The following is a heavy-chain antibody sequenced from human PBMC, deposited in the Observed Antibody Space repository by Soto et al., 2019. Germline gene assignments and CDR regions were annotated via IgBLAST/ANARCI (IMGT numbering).Heavy chain of an antibody. D-gene: IGHD3-3*01. CDR2: ISGSGGTT. CDR1: GFTFGSHA. Sequence: EVQLLDSGGGLVQPGGSLRLSCTVSGFTFGSHAMSWVHQAPGKGLECVSGISGSGGTTFYADSVKGRFTISRDNSKKTLYLQMNSLRAEDTAVYYCAKTPYDFWSSGQYLFDHWGQGTLVTVSS. J-gene: IGHJ4*02. CDR3: AKTPYDFWSSGQYLFDH. V-gene: IGHV3-23*01.